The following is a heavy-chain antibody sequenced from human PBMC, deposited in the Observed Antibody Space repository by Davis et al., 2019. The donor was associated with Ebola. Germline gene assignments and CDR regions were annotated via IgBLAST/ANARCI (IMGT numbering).Heavy chain of an antibody. V-gene: IGHV3-11*04. D-gene: IGHD1-26*01. CDR1: GFTFSDYY. CDR2: ISSSGSTI. J-gene: IGHJ3*02. CDR3: SRKGVGTTKNAFDI. Sequence: GGSLRLSCAASGFTFSDYYMSWIRQAPGKGLEWVSYISSSGSTIYYADSVKGRFTISRDNAKNSLSLQINSLRDDDTAVYYCSRKGVGTTKNAFDIWGHGTLVTVSS.